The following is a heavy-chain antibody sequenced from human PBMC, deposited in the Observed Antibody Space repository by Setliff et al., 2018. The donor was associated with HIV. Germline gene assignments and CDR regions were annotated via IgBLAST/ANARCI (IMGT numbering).Heavy chain of an antibody. CDR2: INHSGST. J-gene: IGHJ4*02. CDR1: GGSFSGYY. CDR3: ARLTTTYYYDSSAYYHPV. Sequence: ASETLSLTCAVYGGSFSGYYWSWIRQPPGKGLEWIGEINHSGSTNYNPSLKSRVTISVDTSKNQFSLKLSPVTAADTAVFYCARLTTTYYYDSSAYYHPVWGQGTLVTVSS. V-gene: IGHV4-34*01. D-gene: IGHD3-22*01.